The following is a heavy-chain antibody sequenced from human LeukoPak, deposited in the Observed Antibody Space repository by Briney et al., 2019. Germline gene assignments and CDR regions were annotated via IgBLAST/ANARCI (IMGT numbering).Heavy chain of an antibody. D-gene: IGHD2-2*01. Sequence: SETLSLTCAVYGGSFSGYYWSWIRQPPGKGLEWIGYVYYSGIANYNPSLKSRVSMSVDTSKNQFSLRLSSVTAADTAVYYCAKSTTSPWDDMDVWGKGTTVTVSS. V-gene: IGHV4-59*01. CDR2: VYYSGIA. J-gene: IGHJ6*03. CDR1: GGSFSGYY. CDR3: AKSTTSPWDDMDV.